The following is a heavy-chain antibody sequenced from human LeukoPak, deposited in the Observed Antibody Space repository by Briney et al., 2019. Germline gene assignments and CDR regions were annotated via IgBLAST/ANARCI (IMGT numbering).Heavy chain of an antibody. CDR1: GFTFSSYG. V-gene: IGHV3-33*01. CDR2: IWYDGSNK. J-gene: IGHJ4*02. D-gene: IGHD2/OR15-2a*01. Sequence: GGSLRLSCAASGFTFSSYGMHWVRQAPGKGLEWVAVIWYDGSNKYYADSVKGRFTISRDNSKNTLYLQMNSLRAEDTAVYYCARDHLVFLDYFDYWGQRTLVTVSS. CDR3: ARDHLVFLDYFDY.